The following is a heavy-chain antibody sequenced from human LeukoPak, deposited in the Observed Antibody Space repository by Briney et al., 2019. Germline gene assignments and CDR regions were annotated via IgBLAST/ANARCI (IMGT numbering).Heavy chain of an antibody. CDR2: INAYNGNT. CDR1: GYTFTSYG. J-gene: IGHJ4*02. CDR3: ARLSGSYYRPATLIDY. D-gene: IGHD1-26*01. Sequence: ASVKVSCKASGYTFTSYGISWVRQAPGQGLEWMGWINAYNGNTNYAQKLQGRVTMTTDTSTSTAYMELRSLRSDDTAVYYCARLSGSYYRPATLIDYWGQGTLVTVSS. V-gene: IGHV1-18*01.